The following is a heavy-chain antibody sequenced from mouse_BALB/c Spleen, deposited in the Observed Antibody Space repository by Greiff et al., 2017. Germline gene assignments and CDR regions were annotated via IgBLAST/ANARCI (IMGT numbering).Heavy chain of an antibody. Sequence: QVQLQQSGAELVRPGTSVKVSCKASGYAFTNYLIEWVKQRPGQGLEWIGVINPGSGGTNYNEKFKGKATLTADKSSSTAYMQLSSLTSDDSAVYFCARRGTVGFDYWGQGTTLTVSS. CDR3: ARRGTVGFDY. D-gene: IGHD1-1*01. J-gene: IGHJ2*01. CDR2: INPGSGGT. CDR1: GYAFTNYL. V-gene: IGHV1-54*01.